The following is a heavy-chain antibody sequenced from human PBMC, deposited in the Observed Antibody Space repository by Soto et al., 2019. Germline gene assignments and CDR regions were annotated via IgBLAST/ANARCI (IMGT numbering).Heavy chain of an antibody. CDR3: ARGRYCLTGRCFPNWFDS. J-gene: IGHJ5*01. V-gene: IGHV4-30-4*01. D-gene: IGHD2-15*01. CDR2: IYKSATT. CDR1: GDSISSVDYF. Sequence: QVQLVESGPGLVKPSQTLSLTCSVSGDSISSVDYFWAWIRQPPGQALEYIEYIYKSATTYYNPSFESRVAISLDTSKSQFSLNVTSVTAADTAVYFCARGRYCLTGRCFPNWFDSWGQGTLVTVSS.